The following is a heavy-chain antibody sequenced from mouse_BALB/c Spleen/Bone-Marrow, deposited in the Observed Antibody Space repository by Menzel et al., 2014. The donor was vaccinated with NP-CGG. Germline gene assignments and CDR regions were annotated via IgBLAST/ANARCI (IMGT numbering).Heavy chain of an antibody. V-gene: IGHV1-5*01. CDR1: GYTFSNYW. J-gene: IGHJ2*01. CDR2: IYPGNSDT. CDR3: TTLARSDFDY. D-gene: IGHD3-1*01. Sequence: VQLQRSGTVLARPGAAVKMSCKASGYTFSNYWMHWVKQRPGQGLEWIGTIYPGNSDTTYNQKFKGKAKLTAVTSTSTAYMELSSLTNEDSAVYYCTTLARSDFDYWGQGTTLTVSS.